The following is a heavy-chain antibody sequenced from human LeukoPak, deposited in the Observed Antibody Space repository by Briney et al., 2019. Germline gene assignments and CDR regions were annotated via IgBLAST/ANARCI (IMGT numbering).Heavy chain of an antibody. D-gene: IGHD3-22*01. CDR3: ARRTRRNYYDSSGGIDY. CDR1: GGSISSYY. CDR2: IYYSGST. J-gene: IGHJ4*02. Sequence: SETLSLTCTVSGGSISSYYWSWIRQPPGKGLEWIGYIYYSGSTYYNPSLKSRVTISVDTSKNQFSLKLSSVTAADTAVYYCARRTRRNYYDSSGGIDYWGQGTLVTVSS. V-gene: IGHV4-59*12.